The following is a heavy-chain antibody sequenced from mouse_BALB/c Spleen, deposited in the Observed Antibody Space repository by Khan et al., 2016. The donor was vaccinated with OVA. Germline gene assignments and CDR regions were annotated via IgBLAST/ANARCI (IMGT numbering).Heavy chain of an antibody. CDR3: AKLLWSHYYAMDY. V-gene: IGHV2-6-5*01. D-gene: IGHD1-1*02. J-gene: IGHJ4*01. CDR2: IWGGGTT. CDR1: GFSLTDYG. Sequence: VQLQESGPGLVAPSQSLSITCTVSGFSLTDYGVGWIRQPPGKGLEWLGVIWGGGTTYYNSALKSRLSISKDNSKSQVFLKMNSLQTADTAMYYCAKLLWSHYYAMDYWGQGTSVTVSS.